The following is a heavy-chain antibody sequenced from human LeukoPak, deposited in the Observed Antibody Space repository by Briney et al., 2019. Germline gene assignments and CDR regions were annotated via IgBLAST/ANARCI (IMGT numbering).Heavy chain of an antibody. J-gene: IGHJ6*02. D-gene: IGHD6-19*01. V-gene: IGHV1-69*13. CDR3: ATGEQWLDTNYYYYGMDV. CDR1: VGTFSSYA. Sequence: GASVKVSFKASVGTFSSYAISWVRQAPGQGLEWMGGIIPIFGTANYAQKFQGRVTITADESTSTAYMELSSLRSEDTAVYYCATGEQWLDTNYYYYGMDVWGQGTTVTVSS. CDR2: IIPIFGTA.